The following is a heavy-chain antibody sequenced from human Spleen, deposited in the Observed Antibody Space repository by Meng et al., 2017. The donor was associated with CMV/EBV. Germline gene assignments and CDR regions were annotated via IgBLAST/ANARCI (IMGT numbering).Heavy chain of an antibody. CDR1: GGSISIYY. Sequence: GSLRLSCTVSGGSISIYYWSWIRQPPGKGLEWIGYIYYSGSTNYNPSLKSRVTISVDTSKNQFSLKLSSVTAAYTAVYYCARDWGAPFPRDIVVVPAAITDYYYYYGMDVWGQGTTVTVSS. J-gene: IGHJ6*02. CDR2: IYYSGST. CDR3: ARDWGAPFPRDIVVVPAAITDYYYYYGMDV. D-gene: IGHD2-2*02. V-gene: IGHV4-59*12.